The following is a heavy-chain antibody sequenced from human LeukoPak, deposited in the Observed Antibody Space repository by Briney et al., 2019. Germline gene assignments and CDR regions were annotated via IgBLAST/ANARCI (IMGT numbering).Heavy chain of an antibody. CDR3: ARDRGTTPKYYYGTDV. CDR1: GFTFSSYA. CDR2: ISYDESDK. Sequence: GGSLRLSCAASGFTFSSYALHWVRQAPGRGLEWVALISYDESDKYYADFVKGRFAISRDNFKNTLYLQMNSPRAEDTAVYYCARDRGTTPKYYYGTDVWGQGTTVTVSS. D-gene: IGHD2-2*01. V-gene: IGHV3-30*03. J-gene: IGHJ6*02.